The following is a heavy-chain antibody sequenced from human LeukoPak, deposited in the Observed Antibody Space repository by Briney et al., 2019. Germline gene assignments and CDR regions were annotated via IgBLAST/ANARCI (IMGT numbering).Heavy chain of an antibody. CDR2: ISASGGST. J-gene: IGHJ4*02. V-gene: IGHV3-23*01. D-gene: IGHD5-24*01. CDR3: ANIPAGWLHSRLSVY. Sequence: GGSLRLSCAASGFTFSSSAMSWVRQVPGKGLEWVSGISASGGSTSYADSVRGRFTISRDNSKNTLYVQMNSLRDEDTAVYYCANIPAGWLHSRLSVYWGQGTLVTVSS. CDR1: GFTFSSSA.